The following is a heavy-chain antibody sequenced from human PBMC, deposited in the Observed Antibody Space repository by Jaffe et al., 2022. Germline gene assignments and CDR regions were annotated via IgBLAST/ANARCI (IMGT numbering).Heavy chain of an antibody. CDR3: TFLSDYYDSSGVSDAFDI. CDR1: GYSISSGYY. V-gene: IGHV4-38-2*01. J-gene: IGHJ3*02. Sequence: QVQLQESGPGLVKPSETLSLTCAVSGYSISSGYYWGWIRQPPGKGLEWIGSIYHSGSTYYNPSLKSRVTISVDTSKNQFSLKLSSVTAADTAVYYCTFLSDYYDSSGVSDAFDIWGQGTMVTVSS. D-gene: IGHD3-22*01. CDR2: IYHSGST.